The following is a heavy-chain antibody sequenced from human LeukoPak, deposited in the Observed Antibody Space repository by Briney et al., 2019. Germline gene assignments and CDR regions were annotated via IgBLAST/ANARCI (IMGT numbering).Heavy chain of an antibody. J-gene: IGHJ4*02. D-gene: IGHD3-9*01. CDR1: GGSFSGYY. Sequence: SETLSLTCAVYGGSFSGYYWSWIRQPPGKGLEWIGEINHSGSTNYNPSLKSRVTISVDTSKNQFSLKLSSVTAADTAVYYCARGGDILTGPPTDYWGQGTLVTVSS. CDR2: INHSGST. CDR3: ARGGDILTGPPTDY. V-gene: IGHV4-34*01.